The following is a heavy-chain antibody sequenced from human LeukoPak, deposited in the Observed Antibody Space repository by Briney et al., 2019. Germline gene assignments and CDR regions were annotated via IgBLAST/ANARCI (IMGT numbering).Heavy chain of an antibody. J-gene: IGHJ4*02. CDR2: IYSSGTC. CDR3: ARASYDTRAYYYFDY. D-gene: IGHD3-22*01. V-gene: IGHV4-4*07. Sequence: SETLSLTCTVSGESVSDYYWNWIRQPAGKGLQWIGRIYSSGTCNYNPSLQSRVSMSVDTSKTRFSLNLTSVTAADTAVSYCARASYDTRAYYYFDYRAQGTLVTVSS. CDR1: GESVSDYY.